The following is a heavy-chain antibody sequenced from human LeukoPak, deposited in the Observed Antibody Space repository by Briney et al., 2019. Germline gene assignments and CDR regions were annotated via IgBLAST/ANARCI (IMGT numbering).Heavy chain of an antibody. CDR2: INHSGST. J-gene: IGHJ4*02. Sequence: SETLSLTCAVYGGSFSGYYWSWIRQPPGKGLEWIGEINHSGSTNYNPSLKSRVTISVDTSKNQFSLKLSSVTAADTAVYYCARGRDILLMVYAFQFDYWGQGTLVTVSS. CDR3: ARGRDILLMVYAFQFDY. V-gene: IGHV4-34*01. CDR1: GGSFSGYY. D-gene: IGHD2-8*01.